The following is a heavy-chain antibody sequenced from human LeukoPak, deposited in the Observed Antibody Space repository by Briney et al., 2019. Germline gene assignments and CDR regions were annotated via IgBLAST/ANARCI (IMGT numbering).Heavy chain of an antibody. V-gene: IGHV1-2*02. D-gene: IGHD4-11*01. J-gene: IGHJ3*02. CDR2: INPNSGGT. CDR1: GYTFTGYY. Sequence: EASVKVSCRASGYTFTGYYMHWVRQAPGQGLEWMGWINPNSGGTNYAQKFQGRGTMTRDTSINTAYMELTRLNSDDTAVYYCATATTSRDAFDIWGQGTMVTVSS. CDR3: ATATTSRDAFDI.